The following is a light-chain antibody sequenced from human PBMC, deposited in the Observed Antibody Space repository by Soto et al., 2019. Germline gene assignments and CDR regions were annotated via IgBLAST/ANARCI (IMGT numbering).Light chain of an antibody. CDR3: SSYTNGKSYV. CDR1: SSDVGAYNY. Sequence: QSALTQPASVSGSPGQSITLSCTGTSSDVGAYNYVSWYQQHPGKVPKLMISDVSNRPSGVSNRFSVSKSGNTASLTLSGLQAEDEADYYCSSYTNGKSYVFGTGTKLTVL. J-gene: IGLJ1*01. V-gene: IGLV2-14*03. CDR2: DVS.